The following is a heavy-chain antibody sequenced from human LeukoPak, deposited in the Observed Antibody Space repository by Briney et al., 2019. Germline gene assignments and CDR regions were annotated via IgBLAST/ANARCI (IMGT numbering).Heavy chain of an antibody. CDR3: ARDRSSSWYGRPENLDY. V-gene: IGHV3-21*01. Sequence: PGGSVRLSGAGSGFTFSSYNMNWVRQGPGKGLEWVSSISSSSNYIYYAVSVTGRFTISRDNAKNSLYLQMNSLRAEDTAVYYCARDRSSSWYGRPENLDYCGQGTLLTVSS. D-gene: IGHD6-13*01. CDR1: GFTFSSYN. J-gene: IGHJ4*02. CDR2: ISSSSNYI.